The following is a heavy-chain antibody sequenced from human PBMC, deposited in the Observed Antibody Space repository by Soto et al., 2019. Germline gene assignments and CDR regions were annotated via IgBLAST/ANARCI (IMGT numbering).Heavy chain of an antibody. CDR2: IYYSGST. Sequence: PSETLSLTCTVSGGSISSYHWSWIRQPPGKGLEWIGYIYYSGSTNYNPSLKSRVTISVDTSKNQFSLKLSSVTAADTAVYYCARGRSGRGTDFWSGYSYYFDYWGQGTLVTVSS. D-gene: IGHD3-3*01. J-gene: IGHJ4*02. V-gene: IGHV4-59*01. CDR1: GGSISSYH. CDR3: ARGRSGRGTDFWSGYSYYFDY.